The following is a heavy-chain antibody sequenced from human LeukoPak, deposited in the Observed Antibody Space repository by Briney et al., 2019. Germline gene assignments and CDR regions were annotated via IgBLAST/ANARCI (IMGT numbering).Heavy chain of an antibody. CDR1: GYTFSNYD. Sequence: ASVKVSCKASGYTFSNYDINWVRQATGQGLEWMGWMNPSSGSTAYAQKFQGRVTITRNTSISTAYMELSTLRFVDTAVYYCARGRAAMRMDVWGKGTTVTVSS. CDR3: ARGRAAMRMDV. CDR2: MNPSSGST. V-gene: IGHV1-8*03. J-gene: IGHJ6*04. D-gene: IGHD2-2*01.